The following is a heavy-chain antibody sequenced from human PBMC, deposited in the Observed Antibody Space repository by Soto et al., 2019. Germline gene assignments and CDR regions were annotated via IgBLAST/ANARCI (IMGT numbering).Heavy chain of an antibody. J-gene: IGHJ4*01. CDR1: GYSISSGSY. Sequence: WETLSLTCTVSGYSISSGSYWGWVRQPPGKGPEWIASIYHGGTTFYNPSLKSRVTVSVDKSNNQFSLKLRSVTAADTAVYYCAKAYVMVVAGSTFDYWGHGTLVTVSS. V-gene: IGHV4-38-2*02. D-gene: IGHD6-19*01. CDR2: IYHGGTT. CDR3: AKAYVMVVAGSTFDY.